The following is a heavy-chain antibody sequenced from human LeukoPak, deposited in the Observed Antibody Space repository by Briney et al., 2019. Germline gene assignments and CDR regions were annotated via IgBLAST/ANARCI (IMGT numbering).Heavy chain of an antibody. V-gene: IGHV4-38-2*02. CDR2: IYHSGST. CDR1: GYSISSGYY. Sequence: SETLSLTCTVSGYSISSGYYWGRIRQPPGKGLEWIGSIYHSGSTYYNPSLKSRVTISVDTSKNQFSLKLSSVTAADTAVYYCARQYRRFLEWLFLNWFDPWGQGTLVTVSS. CDR3: ARQYRRFLEWLFLNWFDP. J-gene: IGHJ5*02. D-gene: IGHD3-3*01.